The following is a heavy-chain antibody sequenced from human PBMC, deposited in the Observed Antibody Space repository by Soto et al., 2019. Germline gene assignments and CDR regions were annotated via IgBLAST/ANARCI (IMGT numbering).Heavy chain of an antibody. CDR2: INPSGGST. CDR1: GYTFTNYY. D-gene: IGHD4-17*01. CDR3: AREWPVTSDY. J-gene: IGHJ4*02. Sequence: GASVKVSCKASGYTFTNYYMHWVRQAPGQGLEWMGIINPSGGSTSYAQNFQFRVTMTSDTSTGTVYMELSSLRLEDTAVYYCAREWPVTSDYWGQGTLVTSPQ. V-gene: IGHV1-46*01.